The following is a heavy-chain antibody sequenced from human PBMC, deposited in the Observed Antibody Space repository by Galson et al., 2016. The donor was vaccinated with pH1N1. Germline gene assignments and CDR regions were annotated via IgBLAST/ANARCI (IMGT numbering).Heavy chain of an antibody. CDR1: GASISPYY. D-gene: IGHD4-17*01. CDR2: IYYTGNT. Sequence: SETLSLTCTVSGASISPYYWSWIRQSPGKGLECIGYIYYTGNTDYNPSLKSRVTMSVDNSKNLFPLRLTSVTAADTAIYYCARAFTERLSGDSVSAFDFWGQGTRVTVSS. V-gene: IGHV4-59*01. J-gene: IGHJ3*01. CDR3: ARAFTERLSGDSVSAFDF.